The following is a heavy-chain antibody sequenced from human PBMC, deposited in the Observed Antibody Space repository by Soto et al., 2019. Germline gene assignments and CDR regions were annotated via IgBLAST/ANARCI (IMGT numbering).Heavy chain of an antibody. V-gene: IGHV1-69*06. CDR3: ARRDSGGFYRFFDS. D-gene: IGHD2-15*01. CDR1: GGSLSTNP. J-gene: IGHJ4*02. CDR2: TGSGTGPG. Sequence: ASVKVSCKASGGSLSTNPIGWVRQAPGQGLEWMGGTGSGTGPGNHAQKFQGRLTVTADKSTSTVYMELTNLSSEDTAVYYCARRDSGGFYRFFDSWGQGTLVTVSS.